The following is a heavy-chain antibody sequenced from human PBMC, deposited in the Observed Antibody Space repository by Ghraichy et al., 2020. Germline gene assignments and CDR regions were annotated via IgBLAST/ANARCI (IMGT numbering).Heavy chain of an antibody. Sequence: SETLSLTCAVYGGSFSGYYWSWIRQPPGKGLEWIGEINHSGSTNYNPSLKSRVTISVDTSKNQFSLKLSSVTAADTAVYYCARSPPRRDGSLGYWGQGTLVTVSS. J-gene: IGHJ4*02. CDR3: ARSPPRRDGSLGY. CDR2: INHSGST. D-gene: IGHD5-24*01. CDR1: GGSFSGYY. V-gene: IGHV4-34*01.